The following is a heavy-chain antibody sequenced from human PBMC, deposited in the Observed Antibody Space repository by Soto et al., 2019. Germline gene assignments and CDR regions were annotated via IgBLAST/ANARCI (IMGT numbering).Heavy chain of an antibody. J-gene: IGHJ4*02. V-gene: IGHV3-11*06. D-gene: IGHD3-22*01. CDR2: ISSSSYT. CDR1: GFTFSYYY. Sequence: PGGSLRLSCAASGFTFSYYYMSWIRQAPGKGLEWVSYISSSSYTNYADSVKGRFTISRDNAKNSLYLQMNSLRAEDTAVYYCARDSLYYYDSSGYHYWGQGTLVTVSS. CDR3: ARDSLYYYDSSGYHY.